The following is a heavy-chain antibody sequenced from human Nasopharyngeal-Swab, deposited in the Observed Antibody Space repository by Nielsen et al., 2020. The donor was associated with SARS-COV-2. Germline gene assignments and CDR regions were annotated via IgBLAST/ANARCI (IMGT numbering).Heavy chain of an antibody. CDR1: GFTFSTFW. D-gene: IGHD3-3*01. Sequence: GGSLRLSCAVSGFTFSTFWMTWVRQAPGKGLEWVANIKEDGSQKYYLDSVKGRFTISRDNAKNSLYLQMNSLRAEDTAVYYCARDIGWYYDFWSGLVPEGQNYYYMDVWGKGTTVTVSS. J-gene: IGHJ6*03. V-gene: IGHV3-7*01. CDR3: ARDIGWYYDFWSGLVPEGQNYYYMDV. CDR2: IKEDGSQK.